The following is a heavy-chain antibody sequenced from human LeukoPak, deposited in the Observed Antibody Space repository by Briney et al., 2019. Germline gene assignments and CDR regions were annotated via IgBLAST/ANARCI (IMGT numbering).Heavy chain of an antibody. J-gene: IGHJ6*02. D-gene: IGHD1-20*01. V-gene: IGHV4-39*01. CDR1: GGSISSSSYY. Sequence: SETLSLTCTVSGGSISSSSYYWGWIRQPPGKGLEWIGSIYYSGSTYYNPSLKSRVTISVDTSKNQFSLELSSVTAADTAVYYCASLYNWNRKYYYYYGMDVWGQGTTVTVSS. CDR2: IYYSGST. CDR3: ASLYNWNRKYYYYYGMDV.